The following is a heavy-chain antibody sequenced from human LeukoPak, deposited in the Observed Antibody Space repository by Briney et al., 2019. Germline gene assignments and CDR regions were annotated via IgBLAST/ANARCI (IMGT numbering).Heavy chain of an antibody. J-gene: IGHJ5*02. Sequence: PSETLSLTCAVYGGSFSGYYWSWIRQPPGKGLEWIGEINHSGSTNYNPSLKSRVTISVDTSKNQFSLKLSSVTAADTAVYYCARRGSSWYLYWFDPWGQGTLVIVSS. CDR3: ARRGSSWYLYWFDP. CDR1: GGSFSGYY. V-gene: IGHV4-34*01. CDR2: INHSGST. D-gene: IGHD6-13*01.